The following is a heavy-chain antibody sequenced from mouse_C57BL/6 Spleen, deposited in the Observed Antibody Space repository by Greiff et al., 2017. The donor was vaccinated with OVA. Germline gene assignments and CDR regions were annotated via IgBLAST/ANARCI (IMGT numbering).Heavy chain of an antibody. CDR3: ARKTGTGMDY. CDR1: GFTFSSYG. J-gene: IGHJ4*01. V-gene: IGHV5-6*01. D-gene: IGHD4-1*01. CDR2: ISSGGSYT. Sequence: EVMLVESGGDLVKPGGSLKLSCAASGFTFSSYGMSWVRQTPDKRLEWVATISSGGSYTYYPDSVKGRFTISRDNAKNTLYLQMSSLKSEDTAMYYCARKTGTGMDYWGQGTSVTVSS.